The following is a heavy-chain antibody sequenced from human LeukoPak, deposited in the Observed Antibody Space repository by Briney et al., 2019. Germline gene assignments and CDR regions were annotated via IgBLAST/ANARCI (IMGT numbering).Heavy chain of an antibody. Sequence: PSETLSLTCTVSGGSISSYYWSWIRQPPGKGLEWIGYIYYSGSTNYNPSLKSRVTISVDTSKNQFSLKLSSVTAADTAVYYCARAPYNWNRYYYYYYMDVWGKGTTVTVSS. CDR1: GGSISSYY. J-gene: IGHJ6*03. D-gene: IGHD1-20*01. V-gene: IGHV4-59*01. CDR2: IYYSGST. CDR3: ARAPYNWNRYYYYYYMDV.